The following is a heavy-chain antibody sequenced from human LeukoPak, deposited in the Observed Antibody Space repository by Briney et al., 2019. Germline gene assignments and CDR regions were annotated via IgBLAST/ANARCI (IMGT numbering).Heavy chain of an antibody. CDR1: GGSISSGDYY. V-gene: IGHV4-30-4*01. CDR2: IYYSGST. J-gene: IGHJ4*02. Sequence: PSETLSLTCTVSGGSISSGDYYWSWIRQPPGKGLEWIGYIYYSGSTYYNPSLKSRVTIPVDTSKNQFSLKLSSVTAADTAVYYCAPGGYYGSGSYPQWGQGTLVTVSS. D-gene: IGHD3-10*01. CDR3: APGGYYGSGSYPQ.